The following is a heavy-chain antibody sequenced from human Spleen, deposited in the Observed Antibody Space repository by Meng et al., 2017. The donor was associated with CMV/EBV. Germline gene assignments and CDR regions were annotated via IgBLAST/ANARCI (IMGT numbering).Heavy chain of an antibody. CDR3: ARGDEKGPDAHYALDL. J-gene: IGHJ6*02. CDR2: ISAYNGNT. D-gene: IGHD3-16*01. CDR1: GYTFTSNG. V-gene: IGHV1-18*01. Sequence: ASVKVSCKASGYTFTSNGISWVRQAPGQGLEWMGWISAYNGNTNYAQKFQDRVTMIADRSTGTAYMELSSLGSEDTAVYYCARGDEKGPDAHYALDLWGQGTSVTVSS.